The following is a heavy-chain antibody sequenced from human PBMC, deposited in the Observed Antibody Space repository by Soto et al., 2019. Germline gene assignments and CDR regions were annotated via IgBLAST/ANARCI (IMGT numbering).Heavy chain of an antibody. CDR3: ARDAVNWNDKKDYYFYGMDV. CDR2: LNSQNGNT. Sequence: QVQLVQSGAGVEKAGASVTVSCKASGYTSTSYGVSWVRQAPGQGFDWMGWLNSQNGNTKYAQKCEGRVIMTTETSTGTAHLELRSLTSDDTAVYYCARDAVNWNDKKDYYFYGMDVWGKGTTLAASS. D-gene: IGHD1-1*01. CDR1: GYTSTSYG. V-gene: IGHV1-18*01. J-gene: IGHJ6*04.